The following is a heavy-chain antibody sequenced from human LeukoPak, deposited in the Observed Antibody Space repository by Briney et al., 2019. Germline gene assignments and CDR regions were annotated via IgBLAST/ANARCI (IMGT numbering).Heavy chain of an antibody. Sequence: ASVKVSCKASGYTFTGYYMHWVRQAPGQGLEWMGWINPNSGGTNYAQKFQGRVTMTRDTSISTAYMELSRLRSDHTAVYYCARDLRSIAARRRGYYFDYWGQGTLVTVSS. V-gene: IGHV1-2*02. CDR2: INPNSGGT. CDR3: ARDLRSIAARRRGYYFDY. D-gene: IGHD6-6*01. J-gene: IGHJ4*02. CDR1: GYTFTGYY.